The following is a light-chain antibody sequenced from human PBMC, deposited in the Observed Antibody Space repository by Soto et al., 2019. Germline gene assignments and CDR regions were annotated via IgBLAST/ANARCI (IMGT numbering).Light chain of an antibody. CDR3: QQYNNWPRT. CDR2: GAS. Sequence: EIVLTKSQPPLSLSPGESATLSCRASQSVSSNLAWYQQKPGQAPRLLIYGASTRATGIPARFSGSGSGTEFTLTISSLQPEDFAVYYCQQYNNWPRTFGQGTKVDIK. V-gene: IGKV3-15*01. J-gene: IGKJ1*01. CDR1: QSVSSN.